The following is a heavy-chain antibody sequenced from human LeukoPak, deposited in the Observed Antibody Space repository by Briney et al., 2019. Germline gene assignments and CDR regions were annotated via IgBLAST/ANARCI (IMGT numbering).Heavy chain of an antibody. CDR3: ARQGLYYYHTSGPDAFDI. V-gene: IGHV4-38-2*01. CDR2: IYHSGST. D-gene: IGHD3-22*01. J-gene: IGHJ3*02. CDR1: GYSISSGYY. Sequence: PSETLSLTCAVSGYSISSGYYWGWIQQPPGKGVEWIGSIYHSGSTYYNPSLKSRVTISVDTSKNQFSLKLSSVTAADTAVYYCARQGLYYYHTSGPDAFDIWGQGTMVTVSS.